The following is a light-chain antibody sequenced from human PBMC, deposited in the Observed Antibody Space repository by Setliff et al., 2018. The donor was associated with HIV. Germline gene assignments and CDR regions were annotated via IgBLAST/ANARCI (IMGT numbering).Light chain of an antibody. Sequence: SVLTQPPSTSGTPGQKVTISCSGSASNIGRNSVFWYQQLPGTAPKLLMYNNNQRPSGVPDRFSGSKSGTSASLAISDLQSGDEADYYCATSDDSLSAVVFGGGTKVTVL. V-gene: IGLV1-47*02. J-gene: IGLJ2*01. CDR3: ATSDDSLSAVV. CDR2: NNN. CDR1: ASNIGRNS.